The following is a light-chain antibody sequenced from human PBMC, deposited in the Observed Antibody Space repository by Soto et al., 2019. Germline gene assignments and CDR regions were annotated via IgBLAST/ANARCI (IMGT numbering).Light chain of an antibody. J-gene: IGKJ1*01. CDR1: QGIRND. Sequence: AIQMTQSPSSLSASVGDRVTITCRASQGIRNDLGWYQQKPGKAPKLLIYAASSLQSGVPSRFSGSRSGTDFTLTISSLQPEDFAAYYCLQDYNYPWTFGQGTKVEIK. V-gene: IGKV1-6*01. CDR2: AAS. CDR3: LQDYNYPWT.